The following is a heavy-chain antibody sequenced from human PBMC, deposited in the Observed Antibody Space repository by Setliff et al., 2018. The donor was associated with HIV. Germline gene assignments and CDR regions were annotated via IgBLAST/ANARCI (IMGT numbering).Heavy chain of an antibody. J-gene: IGHJ6*03. V-gene: IGHV4-39*02. CDR1: GGSISSSNYY. CDR2: IYHSGST. D-gene: IGHD6-13*01. CDR3: ARDRGGAAAGGYYYMDV. Sequence: SETLSLTCSVSGGSISSSNYYWGWIRQPPGKRLEWIGSIYHSGSTYYNPSLKSRVTISVDTSKNYFSLKLSSVTAADTAVYYCARDRGGAAAGGYYYMDVWGKGTTVTVSS.